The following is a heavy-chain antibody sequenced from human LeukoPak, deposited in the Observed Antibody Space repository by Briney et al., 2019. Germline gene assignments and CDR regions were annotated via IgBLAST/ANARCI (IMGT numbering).Heavy chain of an antibody. CDR1: GGSNSSEDSY. J-gene: IGHJ4*02. D-gene: IGHD3-22*01. CDR2: IYSSGST. Sequence: SETLSLTCTVSGGSNSSEDSYGGWIRQPPGKGLEWIGLIYSSGSTYYSPSLKSRVTISIDKSKNQFSLKLSSVTAADTAVYYCARGVYYYDSSGYNVYFDYWGQGTLVTVSS. CDR3: ARGVYYYDSSGYNVYFDY. V-gene: IGHV4-39*07.